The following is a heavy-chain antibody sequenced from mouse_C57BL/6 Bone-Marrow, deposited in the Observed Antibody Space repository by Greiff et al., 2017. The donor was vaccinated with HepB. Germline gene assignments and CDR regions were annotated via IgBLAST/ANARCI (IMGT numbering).Heavy chain of an antibody. V-gene: IGHV1-39*01. J-gene: IGHJ2*01. CDR1: GYSFTDYN. D-gene: IGHD2-2*01. CDR3: ARGEDYGYDGLDY. Sequence: EVKLQESGPELVKPGASVKISCKASGYSFTDYNMNWVKQSNGKSLEWIGVINPNYGTTSYNQKFKGKATLTVDQSSSTAYMQLNSLTSEDSAVYCCARGEDYGYDGLDYWGQGTTLTVSS. CDR2: INPNYGTT.